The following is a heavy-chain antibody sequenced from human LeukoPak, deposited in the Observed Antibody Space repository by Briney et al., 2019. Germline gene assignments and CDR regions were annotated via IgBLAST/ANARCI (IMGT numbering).Heavy chain of an antibody. J-gene: IGHJ4*02. D-gene: IGHD1-7*01. Sequence: SETLPLTCTVSGGSISSCDHYWSWIRQPPGKGLEWNGHIYDSGGTYYNPSLKSRVTISVDTSKNQFYLKLTSVTAADTAVYYCARGRGSGTLAFSFDYWGQGNLVTVSS. CDR3: ARGRGSGTLAFSFDY. CDR1: GGSISSCDHY. V-gene: IGHV4-30-4*08. CDR2: IYDSGGT.